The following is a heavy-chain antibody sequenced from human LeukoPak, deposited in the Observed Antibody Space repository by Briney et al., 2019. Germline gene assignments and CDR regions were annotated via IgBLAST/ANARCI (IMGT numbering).Heavy chain of an antibody. J-gene: IGHJ4*02. D-gene: IGHD6-19*01. CDR3: ARDLGIAVAGQFDY. V-gene: IGHV1-18*01. Sequence: ASVKVSCKASGYTFSSYGIIWVRQAPGQGLEWMGWISAYNGNTNYAQNLQGRVTMTTDTSTSTAYMEPRSLRSDDTAVYYCARDLGIAVAGQFDYWGQGTLVTVSS. CDR1: GYTFSSYG. CDR2: ISAYNGNT.